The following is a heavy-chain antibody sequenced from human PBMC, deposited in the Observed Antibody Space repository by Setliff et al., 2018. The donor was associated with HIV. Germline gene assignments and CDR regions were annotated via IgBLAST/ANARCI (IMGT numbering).Heavy chain of an antibody. V-gene: IGHV4-38-2*01. CDR2: FYHSGGT. J-gene: IGHJ4*02. D-gene: IGHD3-3*01. CDR3: VSGPLSGSGYYFDY. CDR1: GYSVSSGYY. Sequence: PAETLSLTCAVSGYSVSSGYYWGWIRQPPGKGLEWIGSFYHSGGTFYTPSLKSRVTISLDTSKNKFSLKLRSVTAADTAVYYCVSGPLSGSGYYFDYWGKGALVTVSS.